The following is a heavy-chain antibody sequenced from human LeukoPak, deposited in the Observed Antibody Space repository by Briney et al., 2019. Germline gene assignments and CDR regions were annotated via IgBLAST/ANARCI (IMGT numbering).Heavy chain of an antibody. Sequence: SETLSLTCSVSGDSITSGDSYWTWIRQPAGKGLEWIGLIYTSGSTKYNPSLKSRITISLDTSKNQFSLQLSSVTAADTAVYYCAREYGHWGQGTLVTVSS. CDR2: IYTSGST. CDR1: GDSITSGDSY. V-gene: IGHV4-61*02. J-gene: IGHJ4*02. CDR3: AREYGH. D-gene: IGHD3-10*01.